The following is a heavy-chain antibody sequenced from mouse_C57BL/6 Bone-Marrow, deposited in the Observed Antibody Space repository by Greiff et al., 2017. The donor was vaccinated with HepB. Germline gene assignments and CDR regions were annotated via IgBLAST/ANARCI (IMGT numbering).Heavy chain of an antibody. D-gene: IGHD2-1*01. Sequence: VQLQQSVAELVRPGASVKLSCTASGFNIKNTYMPWVKQRPEQGLEWIGRIDPANGNTKYAPKFQGKATITADTSSNTAYLQLSSLTSEDTAICYCAKIYYVNRAGDYFDYWGQGTTLTVSS. CDR3: AKIYYVNRAGDYFDY. J-gene: IGHJ2*01. CDR2: IDPANGNT. CDR1: GFNIKNTY. V-gene: IGHV14-3*01.